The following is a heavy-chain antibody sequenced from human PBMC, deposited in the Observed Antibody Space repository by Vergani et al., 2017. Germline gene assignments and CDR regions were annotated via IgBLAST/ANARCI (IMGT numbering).Heavy chain of an antibody. J-gene: IGHJ4*02. CDR1: GYTFNSYG. D-gene: IGHD1-26*01. Sequence: QVQLVQSGAEVKKPGASVKVSCKASGYTFNSYGISWVRQAPGQGLEWMGWISAYNGNTNYAQKLKGRVTMTTDTFTRTAYMELRSLRSYDTTVYYCAIVAVGATDYWGQGTLVTGSS. V-gene: IGHV1-18*01. CDR3: AIVAVGATDY. CDR2: ISAYNGNT.